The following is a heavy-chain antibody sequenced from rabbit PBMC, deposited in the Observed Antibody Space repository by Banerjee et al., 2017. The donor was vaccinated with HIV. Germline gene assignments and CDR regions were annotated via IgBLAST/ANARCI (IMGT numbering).Heavy chain of an antibody. D-gene: IGHD1-1*01. V-gene: IGHV1S45*01. J-gene: IGHJ4*01. Sequence: QEQLVESGGGLVQPEGSLTLTCKASGFDFSSSYWICWVRQAPGKGPEWIACIYVGSSGNTYYASWAKGRFTISRSTSLNTVTLQMTSLTAADTATYFCARGSGSGYSPFNLWGQGTLVTVS. CDR3: ARGSGSGYSPFNL. CDR2: IYVGSSGNT. CDR1: GFDFSSSYW.